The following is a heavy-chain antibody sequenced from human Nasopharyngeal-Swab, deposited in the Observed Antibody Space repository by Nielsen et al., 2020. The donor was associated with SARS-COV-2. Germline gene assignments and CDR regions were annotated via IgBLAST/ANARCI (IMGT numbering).Heavy chain of an antibody. D-gene: IGHD6-13*01. CDR2: IYYSGST. Sequence: SETLSLTCTVSGGSISSSSYYWGWIRQPPGKGLEWIGSIYYSGSTYYNPSLKSRVTISVDTSKNQFSLKLSSVTAADTAVYYCARLRYSSSWYRTQLYYFDYWGQGTLVTVSS. CDR1: GGSISSSSYY. CDR3: ARLRYSSSWYRTQLYYFDY. J-gene: IGHJ4*02. V-gene: IGHV4-39*07.